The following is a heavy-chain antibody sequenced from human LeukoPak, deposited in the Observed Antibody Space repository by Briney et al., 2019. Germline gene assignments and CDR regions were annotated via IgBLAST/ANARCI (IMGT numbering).Heavy chain of an antibody. CDR1: GFTFSSYW. V-gene: IGHV3-7*01. Sequence: PGGSLRLSCAASGFTFSSYWMSWVRQAPGKGLEWVANIKQDGSEKYYVDSVKGRFTISRDNAKNSLYLQMNSLRAEDTAVYYCARELEFRGGGLVPAAAHDYWGQGTLVTVSS. CDR2: IKQDGSEK. CDR3: ARELEFRGGGLVPAAAHDY. J-gene: IGHJ4*02. D-gene: IGHD2-2*01.